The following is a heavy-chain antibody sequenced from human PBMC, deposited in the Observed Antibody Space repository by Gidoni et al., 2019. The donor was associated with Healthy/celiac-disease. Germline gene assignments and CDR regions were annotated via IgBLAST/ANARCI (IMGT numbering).Heavy chain of an antibody. CDR1: GFTFSDYY. V-gene: IGHV3-11*06. J-gene: IGHJ4*02. CDR2: ISSSSSYT. D-gene: IGHD5-18*01. CDR3: ASSYGYGDLYFDY. Sequence: QVQLVESGGGLVKPGGSLRLSCAASGFTFSDYYMSWIRQAPGKGLEWVSYISSSSSYTNYADSVKGRFTISRDNAKNSLYLQMNSLRAEDTAVYYCASSYGYGDLYFDYWGQGTLVTVSS.